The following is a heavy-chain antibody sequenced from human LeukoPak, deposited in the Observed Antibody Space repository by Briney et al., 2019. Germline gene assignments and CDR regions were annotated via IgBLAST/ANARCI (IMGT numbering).Heavy chain of an antibody. D-gene: IGHD2-2*01. CDR2: ISASGGST. CDR1: GFTFSSYA. Sequence: GGSLRLSCAASGFTFSSYAMSWVRQAPGKGLEWVSGISASGGSTYYTDSVKGRFTISRDNSKNMLFLLMNSLRAEDTAVYYCAKRSDCSSTSCYGEHYYYYYMDVWGKGTTVTISS. J-gene: IGHJ6*03. CDR3: AKRSDCSSTSCYGEHYYYYYMDV. V-gene: IGHV3-23*01.